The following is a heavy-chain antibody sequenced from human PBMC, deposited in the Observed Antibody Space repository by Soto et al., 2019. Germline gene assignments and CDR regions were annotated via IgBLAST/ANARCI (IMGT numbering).Heavy chain of an antibody. Sequence: QVQLVESGGGVVQPGRSLRLSCAASGFTFSSYGMHWVRQAPGKGLEWVAVIWYDGSNKYYADSVKGRFTISRDNSKNTLYLQMNSLRAEDTVVYYCAREPVPYYYYGMDVWGQGTTVTVSS. D-gene: IGHD2-2*01. CDR1: GFTFSSYG. V-gene: IGHV3-33*01. J-gene: IGHJ6*02. CDR3: AREPVPYYYYGMDV. CDR2: IWYDGSNK.